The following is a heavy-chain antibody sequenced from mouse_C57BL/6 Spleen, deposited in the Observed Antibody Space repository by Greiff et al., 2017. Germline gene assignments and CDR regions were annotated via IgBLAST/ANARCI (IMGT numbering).Heavy chain of an antibody. V-gene: IGHV1-50*01. CDR2: IDPSDSYT. CDR1: GYTFTSYW. J-gene: IGHJ2*01. CDR3: ARLYLSSDY. Sequence: QVQLQQSGAELVKPGASVKLSCKASGYTFTSYWMQWVKQRPGQGLEWIGEIDPSDSYTNYNQKFKGKATLTVDTSSSTAYMQLSSLTSEDSAVYYCARLYLSSDYWGQGTTLTVSS. D-gene: IGHD1-1*01.